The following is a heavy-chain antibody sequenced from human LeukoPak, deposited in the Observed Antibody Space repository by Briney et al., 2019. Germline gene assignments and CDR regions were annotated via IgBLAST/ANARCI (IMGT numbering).Heavy chain of an antibody. Sequence: ASVKVSCKASGYTFTGYYMHWVRQAPGQGLEWMGWINPNSGGTNYAQKFQGRVTMTRDTSISTAYMELSRLRSDDTAVYYCARDFDDILTSGAFDIWGQGTMVTVSS. D-gene: IGHD3-9*01. CDR1: GYTFTGYY. V-gene: IGHV1-2*02. CDR3: ARDFDDILTSGAFDI. CDR2: INPNSGGT. J-gene: IGHJ3*02.